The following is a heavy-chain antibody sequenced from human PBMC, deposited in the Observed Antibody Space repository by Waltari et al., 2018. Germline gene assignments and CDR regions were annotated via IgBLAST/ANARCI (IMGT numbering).Heavy chain of an antibody. Sequence: EVQVLESGGGLVQPGGSLRLSCAASGFTLSVYGINWVRQAPGKGLEWVSLIYSDGSAHYADSVKGRFTTSRDDSKNTIYLQMDSLRAEDAAIYYCAKVVHYDFWSFDVWGQGTQVTVSS. CDR2: LIYSDGSA. D-gene: IGHD3-3*01. CDR3: AKVVHYDFWSFDV. J-gene: IGHJ4*02. V-gene: IGHV3-23*03. CDR1: GFTLSVYG.